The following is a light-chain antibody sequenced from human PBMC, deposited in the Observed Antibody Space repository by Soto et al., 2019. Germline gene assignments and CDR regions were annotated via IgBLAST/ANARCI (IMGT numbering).Light chain of an antibody. V-gene: IGLV2-8*01. Sequence: QSALTQPPSASGSPGQSVTISCTGTSSDVGGYNYVSWYQQHPGKAPKLMIYEVSKRPSGVPDRFSGSKSGNPASLTVSGLQAEDEADYYCSSYAGSNNLVFGGGTKRTVL. J-gene: IGLJ3*02. CDR1: SSDVGGYNY. CDR2: EVS. CDR3: SSYAGSNNLV.